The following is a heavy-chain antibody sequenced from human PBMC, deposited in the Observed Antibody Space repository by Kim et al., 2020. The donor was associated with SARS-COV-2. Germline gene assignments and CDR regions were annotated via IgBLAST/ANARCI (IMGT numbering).Heavy chain of an antibody. D-gene: IGHD6-13*01. Sequence: DSVKGRFTISRDNSKNTLYLQMNSLRAEDTAVYYCARGRGEYRSSGVVDYWGQGTLVTVSS. J-gene: IGHJ4*02. V-gene: IGHV3-30*07. CDR3: ARGRGEYRSSGVVDY.